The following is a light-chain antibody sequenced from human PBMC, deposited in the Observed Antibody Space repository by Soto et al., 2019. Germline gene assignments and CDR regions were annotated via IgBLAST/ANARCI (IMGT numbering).Light chain of an antibody. V-gene: IGKV1-5*03. CDR3: QQYNSFSGYT. CDR2: KAS. CDR1: QSISSW. J-gene: IGKJ2*01. Sequence: DIQMTQSPSTLSASVGDRVTITCRASQSISSWLAWYQQKPGKAPKLLIYKASSLESGVPSRSSGSGSGTEFTLTISSLQPDDFATYYCQQYNSFSGYTFGQGTKLEIK.